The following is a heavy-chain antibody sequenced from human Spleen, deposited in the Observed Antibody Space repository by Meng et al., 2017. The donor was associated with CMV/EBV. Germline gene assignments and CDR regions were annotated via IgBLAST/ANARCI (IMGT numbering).Heavy chain of an antibody. D-gene: IGHD2-15*01. CDR3: AIGYCDTMKCAGGLDC. Sequence: ASVQVSCKASGYTFTRYEINWVRQATGQGLEWMAWMDPNSDNTGYAQKFQGRVTTRRDTSKNTVYMELSSLRSDDTAVYYCAIGYCDTMKCAGGLDCWGQGTLVTVSS. V-gene: IGHV1-8*03. J-gene: IGHJ4*02. CDR2: MDPNSDNT. CDR1: GYTFTRYE.